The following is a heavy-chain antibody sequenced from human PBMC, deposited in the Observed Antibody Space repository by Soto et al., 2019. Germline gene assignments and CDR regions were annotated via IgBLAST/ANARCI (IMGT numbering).Heavy chain of an antibody. Sequence: ASLKVSCKASGYTFTSYGIIGVRQTPGQGLEWMGWISAYNGNTNYAQKLQGRVTMTTDTSTSTAYMEMRSVRSDDTAVYYCARERFFDFWSGSGNDYWGQGTLVTVSS. CDR3: ARERFFDFWSGSGNDY. J-gene: IGHJ4*02. CDR2: ISAYNGNT. CDR1: GYTFTSYG. V-gene: IGHV1-18*01. D-gene: IGHD3-3*01.